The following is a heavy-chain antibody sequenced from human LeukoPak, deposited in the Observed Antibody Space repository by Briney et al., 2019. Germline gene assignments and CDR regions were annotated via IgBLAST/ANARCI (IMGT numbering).Heavy chain of an antibody. J-gene: IGHJ5*02. Sequence: ASVKVSYKASGYTFTSYDINWVRQATGQGLEWMGWMNPNSGNTGYAQKFQGRVTMTRNTSISTANMELSSLRSEDTAVYYCARRGSGSLLGKNWFDPWGQGTLVTVSS. CDR3: ARRGSGSLLGKNWFDP. CDR1: GYTFTSYD. CDR2: MNPNSGNT. D-gene: IGHD3-10*01. V-gene: IGHV1-8*01.